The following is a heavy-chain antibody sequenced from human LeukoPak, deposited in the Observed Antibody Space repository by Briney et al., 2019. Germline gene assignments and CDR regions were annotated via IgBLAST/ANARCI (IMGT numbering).Heavy chain of an antibody. V-gene: IGHV3-23*01. CDR2: ISGSGGST. D-gene: IGHD6-6*01. J-gene: IGHJ4*02. CDR1: GFTFTSYA. CDR3: AKMGVVAARPGTFDY. Sequence: PGGSLRLSCAASGFTFTSYAMSWVRQAPGKGLEWVSAISGSGGSTYHADSVEGRFTISRDNSKNTLYLQMNSLRAEDTAVYYCAKMGVVAARPGTFDYWGQGTLVTVSS.